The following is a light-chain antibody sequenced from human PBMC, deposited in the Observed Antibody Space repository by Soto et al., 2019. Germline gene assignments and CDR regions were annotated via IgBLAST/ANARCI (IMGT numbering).Light chain of an antibody. CDR2: DVT. CDR3: SSYTSSSTLSV. J-gene: IGLJ1*01. CDR1: SSDVGGYDY. Sequence: QSALTQPASVSGSPGQSITISCTGTSSDVGGYDYVSWYQQHPGRAPKLMIYDVTYRPSGVSSRFSGSKSGNTASLTISGLQAEDEADYYCSSYTSSSTLSVFGTGTKVTV. V-gene: IGLV2-14*03.